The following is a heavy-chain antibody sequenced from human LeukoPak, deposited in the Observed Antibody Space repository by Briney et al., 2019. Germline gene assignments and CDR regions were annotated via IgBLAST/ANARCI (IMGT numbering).Heavy chain of an antibody. V-gene: IGHV1-69*06. CDR2: IIPIFGTA. Sequence: GASVKVSCKASGGTFSSYAISWVRQAPGQGLEWMGGIIPIFGTANYAQKFQGRVTITADKSTSTAYMELSSLRSEDTAVYYCAREWYYDSSGYYWFDYWGQGTLVTVSS. CDR1: GGTFSSYA. CDR3: AREWYYDSSGYYWFDY. J-gene: IGHJ4*02. D-gene: IGHD3-22*01.